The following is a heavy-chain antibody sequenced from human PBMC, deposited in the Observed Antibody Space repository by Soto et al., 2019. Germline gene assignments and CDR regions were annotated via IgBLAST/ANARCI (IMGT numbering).Heavy chain of an antibody. Sequence: SVKVSCKASGFTFTSSAVQWVRQARGQRLEWIGWIVVGSGNTNYAQKFQERVTITRDMSTSTAYMELSSLRSEDTAVYYCAAGPVGGFGELFDYWGQGTLVTVSS. V-gene: IGHV1-58*01. CDR1: GFTFTSSA. D-gene: IGHD3-10*01. CDR2: IVVGSGNT. CDR3: AAGPVGGFGELFDY. J-gene: IGHJ4*02.